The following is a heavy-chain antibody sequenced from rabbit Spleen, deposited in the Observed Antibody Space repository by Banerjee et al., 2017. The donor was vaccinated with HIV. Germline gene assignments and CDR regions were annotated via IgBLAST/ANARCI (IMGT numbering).Heavy chain of an antibody. Sequence: QSLEESGGDLVKPGASLTLTCKASGFSLNSGYDMCWVRQAPGKGLEWIACIYAGSSGSTYSATWAKGRFTIPRTSSTTVTLQMTSLTVADTATYFCARDAGTSFSTYGMDLWGPGTLVTVS. CDR1: GFSLNSGYD. D-gene: IGHD8-1*01. V-gene: IGHV1S40*01. J-gene: IGHJ6*01. CDR2: IYAGSSGST. CDR3: ARDAGTSFSTYGMDL.